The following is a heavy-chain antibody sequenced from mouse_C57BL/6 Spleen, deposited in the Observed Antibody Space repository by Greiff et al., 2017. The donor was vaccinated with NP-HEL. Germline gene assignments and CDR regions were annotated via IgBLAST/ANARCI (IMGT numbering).Heavy chain of an antibody. D-gene: IGHD2-1*01. CDR3: ARRDGKGAIDY. V-gene: IGHV1-80*01. Sequence: VKLMESGAELVKPGASVKLSCKASGYAFSSYWMNWVKQRPGKGLEWIGQIYPGDGDTNYNGKFKGKATLTADKSSSTAYMQLSSLASEDSAVYFCARRDGKGAIDYWGQGTSVTVSS. CDR2: IYPGDGDT. CDR1: GYAFSSYW. J-gene: IGHJ4*01.